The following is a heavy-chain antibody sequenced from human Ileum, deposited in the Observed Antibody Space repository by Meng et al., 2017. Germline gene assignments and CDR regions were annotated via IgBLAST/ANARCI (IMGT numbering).Heavy chain of an antibody. Sequence: GGSLRLSCAASGFTFSSYAMHWVRQAPGKGLEWVAVISYDGSNKYYADSVKGRFTISRDNSKNTLYLQMNSLRAEDTAVYYCARDRCSNTACYVTGSAQYSDYYYGMDVWGQGTTVTVSS. D-gene: IGHD2-2*01. V-gene: IGHV3-30*04. CDR2: ISYDGSNK. CDR3: ARDRCSNTACYVTGSAQYSDYYYGMDV. CDR1: GFTFSSYA. J-gene: IGHJ6*02.